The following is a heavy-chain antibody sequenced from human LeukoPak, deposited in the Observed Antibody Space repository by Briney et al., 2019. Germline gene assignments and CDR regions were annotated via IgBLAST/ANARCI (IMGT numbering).Heavy chain of an antibody. CDR3: ARALRYSSGYDVGY. CDR2: INHSGST. J-gene: IGHJ4*02. Sequence: SETLSLTCAVYGGSFSGYYWSWIRQPPGKGLEWIGEINHSGSTNYNPSLKSRVTISVDTSKNQFSLKLSSVTAAGTAVYYCARALRYSSGYDVGYWGQGTLVTVSS. CDR1: GGSFSGYY. D-gene: IGHD5-12*01. V-gene: IGHV4-34*01.